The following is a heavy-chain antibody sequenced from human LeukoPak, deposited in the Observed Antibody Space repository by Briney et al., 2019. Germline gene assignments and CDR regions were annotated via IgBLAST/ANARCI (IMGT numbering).Heavy chain of an antibody. J-gene: IGHJ4*02. CDR3: ARDKPLYYGSGSALDY. CDR1: GFTFSSYA. Sequence: PGRSLRLSCAASGFTFSSYAMHWVRQAPGKGLEWVAVISYDGSNKYYADSVKGRFTISRDNSKNTLYLQMNSLRAEDTAVYYCARDKPLYYGSGSALDYWGQGTLVTVSS. CDR2: ISYDGSNK. D-gene: IGHD3-10*01. V-gene: IGHV3-30-3*01.